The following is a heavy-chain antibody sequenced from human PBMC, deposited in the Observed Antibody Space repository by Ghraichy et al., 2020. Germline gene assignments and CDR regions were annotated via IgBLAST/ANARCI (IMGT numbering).Heavy chain of an antibody. CDR3: ARRGSTMETPNAFDI. V-gene: IGHV3-64*01. J-gene: IGHJ3*02. CDR1: GFTFSRYA. CDR2: ISSNGVTT. D-gene: IGHD4-23*01. Sequence: GESLRLSCAASGFTFSRYAMHWVRQAPGKGLEYVSAISSNGVTTYYANSVKGRFTISRDNSKNTLYLQMGSLRVEDMAVYYCARRGSTMETPNAFDIWGQGTMVTVSS.